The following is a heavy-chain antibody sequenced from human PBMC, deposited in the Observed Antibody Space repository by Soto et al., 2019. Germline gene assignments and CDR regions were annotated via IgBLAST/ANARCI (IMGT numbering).Heavy chain of an antibody. V-gene: IGHV3-30*04. J-gene: IGHJ3*01. CDR3: ARDGGGFGELLLNSYDAFDL. CDR2: ISYDGSNA. D-gene: IGHD3-10*01. CDR1: GFSFSTYA. Sequence: GGSLRLSCTASGFSFSTYAMYWVRQAPGKGLEWVAIISYDGSNAQYADSVKGRFTVARDNSKNTLYLQMHSLTAEDTAVYYCARDGGGFGELLLNSYDAFDLWGQGKLVTVSS.